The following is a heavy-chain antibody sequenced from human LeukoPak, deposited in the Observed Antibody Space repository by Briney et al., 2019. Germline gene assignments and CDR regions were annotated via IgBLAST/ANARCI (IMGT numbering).Heavy chain of an antibody. D-gene: IGHD6-13*01. CDR2: IRYDGSNK. CDR3: ARGRQQLVQGTYYYYSYMDV. Sequence: GGSLRLSCAASGFAFSSYGMHWVRQAPGKGLEWVAFIRYDGSNKYYADSVKGRFTISRDNSKNTLYLQMNSLRAEDTAVYYCARGRQQLVQGTYYYYSYMDVWGKGTTATVSS. V-gene: IGHV3-30*02. J-gene: IGHJ6*03. CDR1: GFAFSSYG.